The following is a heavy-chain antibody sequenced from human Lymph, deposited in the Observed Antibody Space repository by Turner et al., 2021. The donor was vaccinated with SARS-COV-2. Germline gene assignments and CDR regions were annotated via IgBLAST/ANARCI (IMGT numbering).Heavy chain of an antibody. CDR2: IYSSGST. J-gene: IGHJ4*02. CDR1: GGPVTSSSYY. Sequence: QVQLQESGSGLVKPSETLSLTCTVPGGPVTSSSYYWGWIRQPPGKGLEWIGNIYSSGSTYDNPSLKSRVTISVDTSKNQFSLKLSSVTAADTAVYYCARQGWLRGYFDYWSQGTLVTVSS. V-gene: IGHV4-39*01. D-gene: IGHD5-18*01. CDR3: ARQGWLRGYFDY.